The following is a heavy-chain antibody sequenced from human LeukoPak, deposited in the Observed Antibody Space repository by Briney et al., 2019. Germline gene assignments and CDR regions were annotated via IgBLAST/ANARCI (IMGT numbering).Heavy chain of an antibody. CDR2: IRGDGSER. D-gene: IGHD3-3*01. J-gene: IGHJ4*02. CDR1: GFTFSSYW. V-gene: IGHV3-7*01. Sequence: PGGSLRLFCAASGFTFSSYWMTWVRQAPGKGLEWVANIRGDGSERFYVGYLKGRFTISRDNAKNSLYLQMNSLRVDDTAVYYCVREGPPQGRPWSGWYPFDFWGQRILVTVSS. CDR3: VREGPPQGRPWSGWYPFDF.